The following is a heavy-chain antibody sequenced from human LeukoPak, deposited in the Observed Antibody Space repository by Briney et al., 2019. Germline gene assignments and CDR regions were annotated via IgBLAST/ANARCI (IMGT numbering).Heavy chain of an antibody. CDR2: ISGSGGAT. Sequence: GSLRLSCAASGFTFNTYGMSWVRQAPGKGLEWVSGISGSGGATYYADSVKGRFTISRDNSKNTLYLQMNSLRAEDTAVYYCAKGVYYYDSSGFPGDEDQWLFDYWGQGTLVTVSS. V-gene: IGHV3-23*01. D-gene: IGHD3-22*01. CDR1: GFTFNTYG. J-gene: IGHJ4*02. CDR3: AKGVYYYDSSGFPGDEDQWLFDY.